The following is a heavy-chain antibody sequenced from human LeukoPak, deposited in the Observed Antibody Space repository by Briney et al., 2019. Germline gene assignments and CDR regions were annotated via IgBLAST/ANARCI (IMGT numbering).Heavy chain of an antibody. CDR3: AAGTAADY. D-gene: IGHD6-13*01. J-gene: IGHJ4*02. CDR1: GFTFSGSA. CDR2: IDSDGSDS. V-gene: IGHV3-74*01. Sequence: GGSLKLSCAASGFTFSGSAMHWVRQAPGKGLVWVSRIDSDGSDSIYADSLKGRFTISRDNAKNTLYLQMDSLRVEDTAVYYCAAGTAADYWGQGIRVTVSS.